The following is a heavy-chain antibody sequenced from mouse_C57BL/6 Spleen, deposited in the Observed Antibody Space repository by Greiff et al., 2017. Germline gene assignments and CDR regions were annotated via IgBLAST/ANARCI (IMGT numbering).Heavy chain of an antibody. J-gene: IGHJ4*01. CDR2: IYPGDGDT. V-gene: IGHV1-82*01. D-gene: IGHD1-1*01. CDR3: AREDYGSSRAIDY. CDR1: GYAFSSSW. Sequence: QVQLKESGPELVKPGASVKISCKASGYAFSSSWMNWVKQRPGKGLEWIGRIYPGDGDTNYNGKFKGKATLTADKSSSTAYMQLSSLTSEDSAVYFCAREDYGSSRAIDYWGQGTSVTVSS.